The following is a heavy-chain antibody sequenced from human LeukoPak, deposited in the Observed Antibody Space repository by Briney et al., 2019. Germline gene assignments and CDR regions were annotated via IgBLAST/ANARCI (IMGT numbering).Heavy chain of an antibody. V-gene: IGHV1-46*01. CDR1: GYTFTSYY. CDR3: ARCSSTNTYYYYGMDV. J-gene: IGHJ6*02. D-gene: IGHD2-2*01. CDR2: INPSGGST. Sequence: ASVKVSCKASGYTFTSYYMHWVRQAPGQGLEWMGIINPSGGSTSYAQKFQGRVTMTRDTSTSTVYMELSSLRSEDTAVYYCARCSSTNTYYYYGMDVWGQGTTVTVSS.